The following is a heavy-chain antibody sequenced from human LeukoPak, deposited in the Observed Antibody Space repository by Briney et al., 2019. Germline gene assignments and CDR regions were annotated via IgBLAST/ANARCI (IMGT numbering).Heavy chain of an antibody. CDR2: ISYDGSNK. J-gene: IGHJ4*02. D-gene: IGHD1-26*01. V-gene: IGHV3-30*18. CDR1: GFTFSSYG. Sequence: PGGSLRLSCAASGFTFSSYGMHWVRQAPGKGLEWVAVISYDGSNKYYADSVKGRFTISRDNSKNTLYLQMNSLRAEDTAVYYCAKSSGSGSYFPGTPFDYWGQGTLVTVSS. CDR3: AKSSGSGSYFPGTPFDY.